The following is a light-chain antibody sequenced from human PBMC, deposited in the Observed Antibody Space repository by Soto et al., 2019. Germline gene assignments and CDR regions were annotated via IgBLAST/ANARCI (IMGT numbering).Light chain of an antibody. CDR3: LQHNDYPRT. J-gene: IGKJ4*01. Sequence: DIQMTQSPSSLSASVGDRVTISCRASQGINNDLGWYQQKPRKAPKRLIYEASTLQSGVPSRFSGSGSGTEFTLTISSLQPEDFATYYCLQHNDYPRTFGGGTQVAIK. CDR2: EAS. CDR1: QGINND. V-gene: IGKV1-17*01.